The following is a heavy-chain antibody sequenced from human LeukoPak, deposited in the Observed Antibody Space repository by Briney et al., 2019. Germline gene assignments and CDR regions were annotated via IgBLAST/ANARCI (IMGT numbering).Heavy chain of an antibody. J-gene: IGHJ4*02. CDR2: ISAYNGNT. V-gene: IGHV1-18*01. D-gene: IGHD4-17*01. Sequence: ASVKVSCKASGYTFTSYGISWVRQAPGQGLEGMGWISAYNGNTNYAQKLQGRVTMTTDTSTSTAYMELRSLRSDDTAVYYCARGQRYGDRLYYFDYWGQGTLVTVSS. CDR1: GYTFTSYG. CDR3: ARGQRYGDRLYYFDY.